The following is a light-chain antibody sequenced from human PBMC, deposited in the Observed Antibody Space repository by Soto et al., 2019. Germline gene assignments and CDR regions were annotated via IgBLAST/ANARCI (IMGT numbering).Light chain of an antibody. J-gene: IGLJ1*01. CDR3: CSYSTGSTYI. CDR1: SSYVGTYNL. V-gene: IGLV2-23*01. Sequence: QSALTQPASVSGSPGQSITISCTGTSSYVGTYNLVSWYQQHPGEAPKLIIYEGNQRPSGVSNRFSGSRSGNTDSLTISGLQAEDEAEYFCCSYSTGSTYIFGTGTKLTVL. CDR2: EGN.